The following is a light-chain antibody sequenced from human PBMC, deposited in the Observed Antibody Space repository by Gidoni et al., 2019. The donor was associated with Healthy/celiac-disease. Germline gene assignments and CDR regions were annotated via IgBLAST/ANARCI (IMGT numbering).Light chain of an antibody. CDR3: QQYNSYPWT. J-gene: IGKJ1*01. CDR1: QSISSW. Sequence: DIQMTQSPSTLSASVGDRVTITCRASQSISSWLAWYQQKPGKAPKLLLYKASSLESGVPSRFSCSGSGTAFTLTISRLHPDDFATYYCQQYNSYPWTFGQVTKVEIK. CDR2: KAS. V-gene: IGKV1-5*03.